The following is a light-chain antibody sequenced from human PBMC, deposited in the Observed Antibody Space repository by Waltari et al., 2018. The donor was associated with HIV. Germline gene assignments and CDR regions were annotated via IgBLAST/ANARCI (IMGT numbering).Light chain of an antibody. CDR3: MQSIQLRIT. CDR2: GVS. J-gene: IGKJ5*01. V-gene: IGKV2D-29*01. CDR1: ESLLYRDGKTY. Sequence: EIVLTQTPLSLSVTPGQPASISCKSSESLLYRDGKTYLYWYVQKPGQPPQLLIHGVSNRFSGVPDRFSGSGSGTDFTLKISRVEAEDVGVYYCMQSIQLRITFGQGTRLEIK.